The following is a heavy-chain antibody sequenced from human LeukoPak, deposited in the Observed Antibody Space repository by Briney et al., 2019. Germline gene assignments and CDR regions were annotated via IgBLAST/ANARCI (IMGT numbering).Heavy chain of an antibody. Sequence: GGSLRLSCAASGFTFSSYAMHWVRQAPGKGLEWVAVISYDGSNKYYADSVKGRFTISRDNSKNTLYLQMNSLRAEDTAVYYCAGDIHEYSSPSGVDYWGQGTLVTVSS. CDR2: ISYDGSNK. J-gene: IGHJ4*02. CDR1: GFTFSSYA. CDR3: AGDIHEYSSPSGVDY. V-gene: IGHV3-30*01. D-gene: IGHD6-6*01.